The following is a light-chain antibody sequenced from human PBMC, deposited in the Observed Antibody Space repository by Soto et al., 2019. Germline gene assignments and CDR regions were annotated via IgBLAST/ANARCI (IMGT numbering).Light chain of an antibody. V-gene: IGKV3-15*01. CDR3: QHYHNWPLS. Sequence: EIVMTQSPATLSVSPRERATLSCRASQSVRSNLAWYQQKPGQAPRLLIYGASTRAPGIPASFSGSGSGTELTLTISSLQSEDFAVYYCQHYHNWPLSFGQGTKVEIK. CDR2: GAS. J-gene: IGKJ1*01. CDR1: QSVRSN.